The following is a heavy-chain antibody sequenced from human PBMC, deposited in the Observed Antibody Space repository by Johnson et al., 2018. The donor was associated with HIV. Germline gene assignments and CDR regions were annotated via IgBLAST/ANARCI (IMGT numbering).Heavy chain of an antibody. J-gene: IGHJ3*02. Sequence: VRQAPGKGLEWVAFIRYDGTNKYHADSVKGRFTISRDNSKSTLYLQMNSLRAEDTALYFCARGFVRISMILVADAFDIWGQGTMVTVSS. CDR3: ARGFVRISMILVADAFDI. D-gene: IGHD3-22*01. CDR2: IRYDGTNK. V-gene: IGHV3-30*02.